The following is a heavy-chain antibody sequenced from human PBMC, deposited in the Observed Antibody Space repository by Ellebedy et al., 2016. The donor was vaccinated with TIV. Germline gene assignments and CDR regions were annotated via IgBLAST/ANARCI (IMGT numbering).Heavy chain of an antibody. CDR2: INQDGSEE. J-gene: IGHJ4*02. D-gene: IGHD1-20*01. V-gene: IGHV3-7*03. CDR3: AKEVSLTDY. CDR1: GFTFTSYW. Sequence: GESLKISCEASGFTFTSYWMTWVRQAPGKGLEWVANINQDGSEEQYVDSVKGRFTISRDNAKNSLYLQMSSLRAEDTAVYYCAKEVSLTDYWGQGTLVTVSS.